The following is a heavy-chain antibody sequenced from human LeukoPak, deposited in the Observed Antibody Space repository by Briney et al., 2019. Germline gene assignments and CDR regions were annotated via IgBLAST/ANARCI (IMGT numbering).Heavy chain of an antibody. V-gene: IGHV3-53*01. D-gene: IGHD4-17*01. CDR3: ARGPPYGDYYFDY. CDR1: GFTVSSNY. Sequence: GGSLRLSCAASGFTVSSNYMSWVRQAPGKGLEWDSVIYSGGSTYYADSVKGRFTISRDNSKNTLYLQMNSLRAEDTAVYYCARGPPYGDYYFDYWGQGTLVTVSS. J-gene: IGHJ4*02. CDR2: IYSGGST.